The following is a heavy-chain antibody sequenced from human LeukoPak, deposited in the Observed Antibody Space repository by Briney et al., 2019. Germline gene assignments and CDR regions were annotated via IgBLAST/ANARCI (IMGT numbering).Heavy chain of an antibody. CDR2: ISYDGSNK. J-gene: IGHJ4*02. V-gene: IGHV3-30-3*01. CDR1: GFTFSSYA. D-gene: IGHD2-15*01. CDR3: AREVIELLDRGDPRYFDY. Sequence: QPGGSLRLSCAASGFTFSSYAMHWVRQAPGKGLEWVAVISYDGSNKYYADSVKGRFTISRDNSKNTLYLQMNSLRAEDTAVYYCAREVIELLDRGDPRYFDYWGQGTLVTVSS.